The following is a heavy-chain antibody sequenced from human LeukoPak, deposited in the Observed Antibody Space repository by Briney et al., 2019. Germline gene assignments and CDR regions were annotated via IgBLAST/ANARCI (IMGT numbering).Heavy chain of an antibody. CDR3: AKEMPNTGAFDM. CDR2: ISYDGSNK. Sequence: GGSLRLSCAASGFTFSSYGMHWVRQAPGKGLEWVAVISYDGSNKYYADSVKGRFTISRDNSKNTLYLQMNSLRAEDAAVYYCAKEMPNTGAFDMWGQGTMVTVSS. D-gene: IGHD2-2*01. J-gene: IGHJ3*02. V-gene: IGHV3-30*18. CDR1: GFTFSSYG.